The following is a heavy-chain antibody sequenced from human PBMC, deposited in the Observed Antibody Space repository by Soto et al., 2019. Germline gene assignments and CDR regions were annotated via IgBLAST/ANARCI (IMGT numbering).Heavy chain of an antibody. CDR1: GFTFSSYS. D-gene: IGHD6-6*01. Sequence: GGSLRLSCAASGFTFSSYSMNWVRQAPGKGLEWVSSISSSSSYIYYADSVKGRFTISRDNAKNSLYLQMNSLRAEDTAVYYCARDGSQPECSSSVDYWGQGTLVTVSS. CDR2: ISSSSSYI. V-gene: IGHV3-21*01. CDR3: ARDGSQPECSSSVDY. J-gene: IGHJ4*02.